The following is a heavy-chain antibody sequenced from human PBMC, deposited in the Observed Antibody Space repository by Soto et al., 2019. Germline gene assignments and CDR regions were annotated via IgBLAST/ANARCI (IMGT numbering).Heavy chain of an antibody. CDR2: IYYSGST. CDR1: GGSIGSYY. D-gene: IGHD6-19*01. J-gene: IGHJ4*02. Sequence: QVQLQESGPGLVKPSETLSLTCTVSGGSIGSYYWSWIRQPPGKGLEWIGYIYYSGSTNYNPSLKSRVTISVDTSKNQFSLKLSSVTAAVTAVYYCARVIVGGWIGDWGQGTLVTVSS. CDR3: ARVIVGGWIGD. V-gene: IGHV4-59*01.